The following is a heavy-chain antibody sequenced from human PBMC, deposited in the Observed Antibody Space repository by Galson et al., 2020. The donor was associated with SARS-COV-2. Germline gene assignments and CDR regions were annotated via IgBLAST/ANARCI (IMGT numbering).Heavy chain of an antibody. D-gene: IGHD3-10*01. CDR1: GGSISSGGYY. CDR3: ARAVRGVIIKGFDWFDP. V-gene: IGHV4-31*03. Sequence: SETLSLTCTVSGGSISSGGYYCSWIRQHQGKGLERLGYIYYSGRTYYNPSLKSRVTISVDTSKNQFSLKLSSGTAADTAVYYCARAVRGVIIKGFDWFDPGAREPWSPSPQ. J-gene: IGHJ5*02. CDR2: IYYSGRT.